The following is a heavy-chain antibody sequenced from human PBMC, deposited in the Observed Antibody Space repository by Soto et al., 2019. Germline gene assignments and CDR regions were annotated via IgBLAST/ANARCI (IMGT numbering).Heavy chain of an antibody. CDR3: ARYRLWSSGYYPKDAFDI. Sequence: ASVKVSCKASGGTFSSYAISWVRQAPGQGLEWMGGIIPIFGTANYAQKFQGRVTITADESTSTAYMELSSLRSEDTAVYYCARYRLWSSGYYPKDAFDIWGQGTMVTVSS. D-gene: IGHD3-22*01. V-gene: IGHV1-69*13. CDR1: GGTFSSYA. CDR2: IIPIFGTA. J-gene: IGHJ3*02.